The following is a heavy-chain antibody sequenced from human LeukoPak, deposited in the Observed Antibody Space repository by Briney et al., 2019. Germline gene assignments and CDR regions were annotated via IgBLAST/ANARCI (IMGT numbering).Heavy chain of an antibody. CDR1: GFTFSSYA. CDR3: AREFTMVRGVLHYYYYGMDV. CDR2: ISGSGGST. Sequence: ESGGSLRLSCAASGFTFSSYAMSWVRQAPGKGLEWVSAISGSGGSTYYADSVKGRFTISRDNSKNTLYLQMNSLRAEDTAVYYCAREFTMVRGVLHYYYYGMDVWGQGTTVTVSS. J-gene: IGHJ6*02. D-gene: IGHD3-10*01. V-gene: IGHV3-23*01.